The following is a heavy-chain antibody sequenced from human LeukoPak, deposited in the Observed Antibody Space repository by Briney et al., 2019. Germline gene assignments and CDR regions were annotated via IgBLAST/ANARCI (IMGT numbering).Heavy chain of an antibody. CDR1: GYTFTSYD. CDR3: ARGGLRFLAGYYYMDV. CDR2: MNPNSGNT. J-gene: IGHJ6*03. D-gene: IGHD3-3*01. V-gene: IGHV1-8*01. Sequence: GASVKVSCKASGYTFTSYDINWVRQATGQGLEWMGWMNPNSGNTGYAQKFQGRVTMTRNTSISTAYMELSSLRSEDTAVYYCARGGLRFLAGYYYMDVWGKGTTVTVSS.